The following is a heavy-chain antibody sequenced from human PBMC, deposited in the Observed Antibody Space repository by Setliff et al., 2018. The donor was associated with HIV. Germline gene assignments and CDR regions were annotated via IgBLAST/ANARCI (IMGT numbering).Heavy chain of an antibody. CDR1: TFSSYS. V-gene: IGHV3-21*01. CDR3: ARVEPGGSQAFDI. J-gene: IGHJ3*02. Sequence: TFSSYSMNWVRQAPGKGLEWASSISSSSSYIYYADSVKGRFTISRDNAKNSLYLQMNSLPAEDTAVYYCARVEPGGSQAFDIWGQGTMVTVSS. D-gene: IGHD3-10*01. CDR2: ISSSSSYI.